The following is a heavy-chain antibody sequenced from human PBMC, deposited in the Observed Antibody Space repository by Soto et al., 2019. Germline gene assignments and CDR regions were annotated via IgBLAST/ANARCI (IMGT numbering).Heavy chain of an antibody. CDR1: GYTFTGYY. CDR3: ARDDYGDYGFDY. CDR2: INAGNGNT. Sequence: GASVKVSCKASGYTFTGYYMHWVRQAPGQRLEWMGWINAGNGNTKYSQKFQGRVTITRDTSASTAYMELSSLRSEDTAVYYCARDDYGDYGFDYWGQGTLVTVSS. V-gene: IGHV1-3*01. J-gene: IGHJ4*02. D-gene: IGHD4-17*01.